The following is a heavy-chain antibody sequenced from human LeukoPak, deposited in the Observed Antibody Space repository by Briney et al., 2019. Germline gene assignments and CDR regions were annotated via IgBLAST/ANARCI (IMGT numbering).Heavy chain of an antibody. Sequence: SQTLSLTCAVSGDTFSSNSAAWNWIRQSPSRGLEWLVRTYYRSKWYNDYAVSVKSRITINPDTSKNQFSLQLNSVTPEDTAVYYCARGSSSDPYYYYYYMDVWGKGTTVTVSS. J-gene: IGHJ6*03. V-gene: IGHV6-1*01. CDR3: ARGSSSDPYYYYYYMDV. CDR1: GDTFSSNSAA. D-gene: IGHD6-19*01. CDR2: TYYRSKWYN.